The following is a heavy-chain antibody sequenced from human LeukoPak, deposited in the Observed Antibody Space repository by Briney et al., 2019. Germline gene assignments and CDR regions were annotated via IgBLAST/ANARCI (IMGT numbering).Heavy chain of an antibody. Sequence: PGGSLRLSCAASGFTVSSNYMSWVRQAPGKGLEWVSAISGSGGSTYYADSVKGRFTISRDNSKNTLYLQMNSLRAEDTAVYYCAKGWDTAVDYWGQGTLVTVSS. CDR3: AKGWDTAVDY. CDR1: GFTVSSNY. V-gene: IGHV3-23*01. J-gene: IGHJ4*02. D-gene: IGHD5-18*01. CDR2: ISGSGGST.